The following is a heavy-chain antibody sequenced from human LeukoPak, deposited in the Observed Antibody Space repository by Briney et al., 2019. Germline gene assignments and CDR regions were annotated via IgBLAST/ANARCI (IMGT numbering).Heavy chain of an antibody. V-gene: IGHV4-61*01. Sequence: PSETLSLTCTVSGYSISSGYYWSWIRQPPGKGLEWIGYIYYSGSTNYNPSLKSRVTISVDTSKNQSSLKLSSVTAADTAVYYCASTPWLTSMETPWFDPWGQGTLVTVSS. CDR2: IYYSGST. J-gene: IGHJ5*02. CDR3: ASTPWLTSMETPWFDP. CDR1: GYSISSGYY. D-gene: IGHD2-2*01.